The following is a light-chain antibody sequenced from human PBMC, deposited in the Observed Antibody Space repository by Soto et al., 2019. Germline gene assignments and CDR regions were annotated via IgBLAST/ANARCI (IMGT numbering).Light chain of an antibody. Sequence: EIVMTQSPAALSVSPGERTTLSCRASQSVGSNLAWYQQKPGQAPRLLIYGASSRAAGIPDRFGGSGSGTDFTLTVSRLEPEDFAVYFCQHYGYSPYTFAQGTKVDIK. CDR2: GAS. CDR3: QHYGYSPYT. V-gene: IGKV3-20*01. J-gene: IGKJ2*01. CDR1: QSVGSN.